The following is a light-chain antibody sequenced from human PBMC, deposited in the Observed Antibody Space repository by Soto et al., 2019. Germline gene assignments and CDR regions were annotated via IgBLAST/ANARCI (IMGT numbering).Light chain of an antibody. CDR2: GAS. CDR1: QSVRSSY. Sequence: EIVLTQSPGTLSLSPGERATLSCRASQSVRSSYLAWYQQKPGQAPRQLIYGASSRATGIPDRFSGSGSGTDFTVTITRREPEDFAGYDFQHYRTSFGGGTRVEIK. V-gene: IGKV3-20*01. CDR3: QHYRTS. J-gene: IGKJ4*01.